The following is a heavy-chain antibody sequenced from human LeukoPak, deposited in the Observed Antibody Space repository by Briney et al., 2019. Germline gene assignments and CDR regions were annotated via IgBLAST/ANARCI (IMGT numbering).Heavy chain of an antibody. CDR2: ISGSGGST. CDR1: GFSLSSYA. Sequence: GESLRLSCAASGFSLSSYAMSWVRQAPGKGLEWVSVISGSGGSTYYADSVKGRFTISRDNSKTTLYLQMNSLRAEDTAVYYCAKASIVVVPAAKGGSYWGQGTLVTVSS. V-gene: IGHV3-23*01. CDR3: AKASIVVVPAAKGGSY. J-gene: IGHJ4*02. D-gene: IGHD2-2*01.